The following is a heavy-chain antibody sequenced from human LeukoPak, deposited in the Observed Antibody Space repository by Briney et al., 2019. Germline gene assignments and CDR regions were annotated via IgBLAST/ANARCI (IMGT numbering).Heavy chain of an antibody. V-gene: IGHV3-53*05. Sequence: GGSLRLSCAASGFTVSSNYMSWVRQAPGKGLEWVSVIYSGGSTYYADPVKGRFTISRDNSKNTLYLQMNSLRAEDTAVYFCANDAAQQQLSNVFYGMDVWGQGTTVTVSS. J-gene: IGHJ6*02. CDR3: ANDAAQQQLSNVFYGMDV. D-gene: IGHD6-13*01. CDR2: IYSGGST. CDR1: GFTVSSNY.